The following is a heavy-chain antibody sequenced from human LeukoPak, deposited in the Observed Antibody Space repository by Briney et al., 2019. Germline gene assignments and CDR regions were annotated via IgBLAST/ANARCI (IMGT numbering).Heavy chain of an antibody. Sequence: SETLSLTCTVSGGSIGSSSYYWGWIRQPPGKGLNWIGSIYYSGSTYYNPSLKSRVTISVDTSKNQFSLKLSPVTAADTAVYYCARGRRSRDGYSSFDYWGQGTRVTVSS. J-gene: IGHJ4*02. D-gene: IGHD5-24*01. CDR3: ARGRRSRDGYSSFDY. CDR2: IYYSGST. V-gene: IGHV4-39*07. CDR1: GGSIGSSSYY.